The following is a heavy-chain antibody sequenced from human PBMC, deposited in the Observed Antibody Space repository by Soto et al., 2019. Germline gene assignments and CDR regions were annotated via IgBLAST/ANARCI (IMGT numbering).Heavy chain of an antibody. Sequence: EVQLVESGGGLVQPGGSLRLSCAASGFTFSSYWMSWVRQAPGKGLEWVANIKQDGSEKYYVDSVKGRFTISRDNAKNSLYLQMNGLRAEDTAVYYCARGKRYQLAPRWYYGMDVWGQGTTVTVSS. CDR3: ARGKRYQLAPRWYYGMDV. D-gene: IGHD2-2*01. V-gene: IGHV3-7*03. J-gene: IGHJ6*02. CDR2: IKQDGSEK. CDR1: GFTFSSYW.